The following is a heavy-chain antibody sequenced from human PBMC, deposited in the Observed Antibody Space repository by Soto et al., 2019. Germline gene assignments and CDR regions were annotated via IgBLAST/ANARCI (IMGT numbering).Heavy chain of an antibody. V-gene: IGHV3-21*01. D-gene: IGHD3-10*01. Sequence: EVQLVESGGGLVKPGGSLRLSCAASGFTFSSYSMNWVRQAPGKGLEWVSSISSSSSYIYYADSVKGRFTISRDNAKNSLYLQMNSLRAEDTAVYYCARIRGAGSGSPRDNWFDPWGQGTLVTVSS. CDR2: ISSSSSYI. J-gene: IGHJ5*02. CDR3: ARIRGAGSGSPRDNWFDP. CDR1: GFTFSSYS.